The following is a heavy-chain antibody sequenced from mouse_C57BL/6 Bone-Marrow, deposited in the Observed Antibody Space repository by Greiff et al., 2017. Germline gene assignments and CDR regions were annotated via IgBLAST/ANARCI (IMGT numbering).Heavy chain of an antibody. CDR1: GYAFTNYL. V-gene: IGHV1-54*01. CDR3: ARWPTTGGNWYFDV. CDR2: INPGSGGT. Sequence: QVQLQQSGAELVRPGTSVKVSCKASGYAFTNYLIEWVKQRPGQGLEWIGVINPGSGGTNYNEKFKGKATLTADKSSSTAYMQLSSLTSEDSAVYFCARWPTTGGNWYFDVWGTGTTVTVSS. D-gene: IGHD1-1*01. J-gene: IGHJ1*03.